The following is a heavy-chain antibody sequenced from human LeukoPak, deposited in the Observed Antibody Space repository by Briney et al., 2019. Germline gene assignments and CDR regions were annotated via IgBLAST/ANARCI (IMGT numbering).Heavy chain of an antibody. J-gene: IGHJ5*02. CDR3: AKGGGFSSSWLANWFDP. CDR2: ISSSSSYI. V-gene: IGHV3-21*04. Sequence: GGSLRLSCAASGFTFSSYSMNWVRQAPGKGLEWVSSISSSSSYIYYADSVKGRFTVSRDNPKNTLYLQMSGLRAEDTALYYCAKGGGFSSSWLANWFDPWGQGTLVTVSS. D-gene: IGHD6-6*01. CDR1: GFTFSSYS.